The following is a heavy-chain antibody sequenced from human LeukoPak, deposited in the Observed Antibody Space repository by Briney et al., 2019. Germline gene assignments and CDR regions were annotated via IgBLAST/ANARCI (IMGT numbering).Heavy chain of an antibody. Sequence: GRSLRLSCAASGFTFSNHGMHWVRQAPGKGLERVAFIRNDGTDKYYADSVKGRFTISRDNSENTVSLQLNSLRVEDTAVYYCGKGLAYTYPYSGNMDVWGKGTTVTISS. D-gene: IGHD5-18*01. CDR2: IRNDGTDK. V-gene: IGHV3-30*02. CDR1: GFTFSNHG. CDR3: GKGLAYTYPYSGNMDV. J-gene: IGHJ6*03.